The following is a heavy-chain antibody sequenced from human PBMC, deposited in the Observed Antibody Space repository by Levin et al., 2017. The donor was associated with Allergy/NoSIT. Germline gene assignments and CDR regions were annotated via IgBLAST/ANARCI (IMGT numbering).Heavy chain of an antibody. Sequence: GGSLRLSCAASGFTFSSFAMSWVRQAPGKGLEWVSAISGSGGSTYYADSVKGRFTISRDNSKNTLYLQMNSLRAEDTAVYYCAKHPYYYDSSGYWGYFDYWGQGTLVTVSS. CDR3: AKHPYYYDSSGYWGYFDY. CDR1: GFTFSSFA. D-gene: IGHD3-22*01. CDR2: ISGSGGST. J-gene: IGHJ4*02. V-gene: IGHV3-23*01.